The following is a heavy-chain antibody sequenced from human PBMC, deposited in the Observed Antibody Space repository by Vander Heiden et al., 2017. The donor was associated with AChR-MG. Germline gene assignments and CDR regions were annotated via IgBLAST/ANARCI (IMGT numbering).Heavy chain of an antibody. V-gene: IGHV3-7*01. CDR1: GFTFSSFW. CDR2: IKQDGSEK. D-gene: IGHD1-26*01. Sequence: EVQLVESGGGLVQPGGSRRLSCAASGFTFSSFWRSWVRQAPGKGLEWVANIKQDGSEKYYVDSVKGRFTISRDNARDSLYLQMNGLRAEDTALYYCARDKVVGPTRFDYWSQGTLVTVSS. CDR3: ARDKVVGPTRFDY. J-gene: IGHJ4*02.